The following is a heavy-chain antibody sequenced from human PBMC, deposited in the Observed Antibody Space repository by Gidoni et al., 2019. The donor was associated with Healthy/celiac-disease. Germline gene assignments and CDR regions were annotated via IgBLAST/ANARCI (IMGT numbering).Heavy chain of an antibody. J-gene: IGHJ3*02. CDR1: GFTLRHDG. Sequence: EVQLVEAGGRLVLHGWALSFYGDASGFTLRHDGQTWVHQAAGKGLEWVGRIKRKTDVRPTDYSSPVNGRFAISRDDSKNTLCLQMISLKTEDTAVYYCTTYGSGVYYGPDCAFDIWGQGTMVTVSS. V-gene: IGHV3-15*07. CDR2: IKRKTDVRPT. CDR3: TTYGSGVYYGPDCAFDI. D-gene: IGHD3-10*01.